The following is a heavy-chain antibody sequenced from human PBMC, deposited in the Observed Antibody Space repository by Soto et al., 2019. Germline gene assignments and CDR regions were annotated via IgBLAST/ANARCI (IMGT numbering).Heavy chain of an antibody. D-gene: IGHD1-7*01. CDR2: ITYDGSFQ. CDR3: ANARVGGTFYSPLAF. Sequence: QVQLVESGGGVVQPGGTLRLSCQASGFNFDNYGMHWVRQAPGKGLEWVAVITYDGSFQYYADSVKGRFTISRDTSKNTLSLHLNPLKPEHTAVDHCANARVGGTFYSPLAFWGQGTL. CDR1: GFNFDNYG. V-gene: IGHV3-30*18. J-gene: IGHJ4*02.